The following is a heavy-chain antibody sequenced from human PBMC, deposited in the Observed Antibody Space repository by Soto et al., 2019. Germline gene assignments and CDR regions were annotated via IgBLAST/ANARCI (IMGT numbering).Heavy chain of an antibody. D-gene: IGHD3-22*01. J-gene: IGHJ4*02. CDR3: ARDRYYYDSSGYYYVGQFDY. CDR2: IIPIFGTA. V-gene: IGHV1-69*13. CDR1: GYSFTGFY. Sequence: GASVKVSCKAAGYSFTGFYLHWLRQAPGQGLEWMGGIIPIFGTANYAQKFQGRVTITADESTSTAYMELSSLRSEDTAVYYCARDRYYYDSSGYYYVGQFDYWGQGTLVTVSS.